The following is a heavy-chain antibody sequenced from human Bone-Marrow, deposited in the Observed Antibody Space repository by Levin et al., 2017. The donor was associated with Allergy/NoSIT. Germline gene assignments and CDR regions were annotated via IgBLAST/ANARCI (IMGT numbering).Heavy chain of an antibody. J-gene: IGHJ6*02. CDR2: ISYDGSNK. D-gene: IGHD6-25*01. CDR3: AKARIEAGGMDG. V-gene: IGHV3-30*18. CDR1: GFTFSSYG. Sequence: GESLKISCAASGFTFSSYGMHWVRQAPGKGLEWVAVISYDGSNKYYADSVKGRFTISRDNSKNTLYLQMNSLRAEDTAVYYCAKARIEAGGMDGWGQGTTVTVSS.